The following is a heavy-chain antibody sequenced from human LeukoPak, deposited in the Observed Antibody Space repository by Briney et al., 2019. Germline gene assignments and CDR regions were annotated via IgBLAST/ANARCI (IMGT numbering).Heavy chain of an antibody. V-gene: IGHV1-18*01. J-gene: IGHJ3*02. CDR3: ARSDYGDLIVVAFDI. CDR2: ISAYNGNT. D-gene: IGHD4-17*01. Sequence: ASVKVSCKASGYTFTSYGMSWVRQAPGQGLEWMGWISAYNGNTNYAQKLQGRVTMTRDASISTAYMELSRLRSDDTAVYYCARSDYGDLIVVAFDIWGQGTMVTVSS. CDR1: GYTFTSYG.